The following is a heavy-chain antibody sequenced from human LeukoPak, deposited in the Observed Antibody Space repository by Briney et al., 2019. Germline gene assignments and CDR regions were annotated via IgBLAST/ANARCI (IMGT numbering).Heavy chain of an antibody. Sequence: GGSLRLSCAASGFIFSSYAMNWVRQAPGKGLEWVSGISASDHSTYYVDSVKGRFTISRDNSKSTLYLQMNSLRAEDTAVYYCAKDLSSGWYFFDYWGQGTLVTVSS. CDR1: GFIFSSYA. CDR3: AKDLSSGWYFFDY. V-gene: IGHV3-23*01. J-gene: IGHJ4*02. CDR2: ISASDHST. D-gene: IGHD6-19*01.